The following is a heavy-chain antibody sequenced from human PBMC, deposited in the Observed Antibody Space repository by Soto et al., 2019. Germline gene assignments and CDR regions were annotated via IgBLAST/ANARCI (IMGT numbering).Heavy chain of an antibody. CDR1: GYTFTGYY. V-gene: IGHV1-69*13. J-gene: IGHJ5*02. CDR3: ARDHGPLEQSWFDP. CDR2: IIPIFGTA. D-gene: IGHD1-1*01. Sequence: ASVKVSCKASGYTFTGYYMHWVRQAPGQGLEWMGGIIPIFGTANYAQKFQGRVTITADESTSTAYMELSSLRSEDTAVYYCARDHGPLEQSWFDPWGQGTLVTVSS.